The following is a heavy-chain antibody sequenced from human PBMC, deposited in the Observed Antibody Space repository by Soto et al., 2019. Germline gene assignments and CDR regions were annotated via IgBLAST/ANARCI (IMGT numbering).Heavy chain of an antibody. CDR3: ARHNYGSGSTYFDY. D-gene: IGHD3-10*01. J-gene: IGHJ4*02. V-gene: IGHV4-39*01. CDR1: GHSMSNTDYF. Sequence: PSETLSLTCTVSGHSMSNTDYFWGWIRQTPGRELQWIGYLFYSGNTYYNPSLLSRVTISADTSKNQFSLKLNSMTAADTAVYYCARHNYGSGSTYFDYWGQGTLVTVSS. CDR2: LFYSGNT.